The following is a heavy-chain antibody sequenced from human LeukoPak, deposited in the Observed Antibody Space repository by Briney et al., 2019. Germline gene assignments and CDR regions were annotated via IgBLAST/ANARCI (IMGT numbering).Heavy chain of an antibody. D-gene: IGHD6-19*01. V-gene: IGHV3-48*02. CDR2: ISSSSSSI. J-gene: IGHJ6*02. CDR3: ARDRIAVAGGYYYGMDV. CDR1: GFTFSSYS. Sequence: GGSLRLSCAASGFTFSSYSMNWVRQAPGKGLEWVSYISSSSSSIYYADSVKGRFTISRDNAKNTLDLQMHSLRDEDTAVYYCARDRIAVAGGYYYGMDVWGQGTTVTVSS.